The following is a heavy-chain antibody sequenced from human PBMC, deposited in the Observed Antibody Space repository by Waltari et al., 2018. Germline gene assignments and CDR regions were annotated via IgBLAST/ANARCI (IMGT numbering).Heavy chain of an antibody. V-gene: IGHV3-23*01. J-gene: IGHJ4*02. CDR2: INGNGYIT. CDR1: GFTVSNYA. D-gene: IGHD2-21*01. Sequence: EVQLLESGGNLVQPGGSLRLSCAASGFTVSNYAMNWVRQAPGKGLEWVSGINGNGYITFYADSVKGRFTISIDNSQNILYLQMNSLRAEDTAVYYCAKDRIVVADYDAHFDFWGQGTLVTVSS. CDR3: AKDRIVVADYDAHFDF.